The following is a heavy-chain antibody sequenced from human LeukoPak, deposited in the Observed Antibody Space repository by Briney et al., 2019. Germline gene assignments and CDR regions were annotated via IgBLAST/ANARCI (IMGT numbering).Heavy chain of an antibody. CDR1: GFTFSSYW. CDR3: AREPWQLATGTPWFDP. J-gene: IGHJ5*02. Sequence: LPGGYLRLSCAASGFTFSSYWMHWVRQAPGKGLEWVSRINSDGSSTSYADSVKGRFTISRDNAKNTLYLQMNSLRAEDTAVYYCAREPWQLATGTPWFDPWGQGTLVTVSS. D-gene: IGHD6-6*01. CDR2: INSDGSST. V-gene: IGHV3-74*01.